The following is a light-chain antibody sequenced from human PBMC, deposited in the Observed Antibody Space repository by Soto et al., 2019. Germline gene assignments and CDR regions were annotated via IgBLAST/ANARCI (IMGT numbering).Light chain of an antibody. CDR3: SSYTSSNSYV. V-gene: IGLV2-14*03. CDR2: DVS. Sequence: QSALTQPASVSGSPGQSIAISCTGSCSDVGGYKYVSWYQQHPGKAPKLMIYDVSNRPSGVSDRFSGSKSGNTASLTISGLQSEDEADYYCSSYTSSNSYVFGTGTKVTVL. CDR1: CSDVGGYKY. J-gene: IGLJ1*01.